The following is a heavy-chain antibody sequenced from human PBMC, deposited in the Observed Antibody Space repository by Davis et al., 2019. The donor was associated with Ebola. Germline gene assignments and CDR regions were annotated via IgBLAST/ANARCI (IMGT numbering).Heavy chain of an antibody. CDR2: INAGNGDT. CDR3: ARVLVVVVAKNYYYGMDV. D-gene: IGHD2-15*01. V-gene: IGHV1-3*01. J-gene: IGHJ6*02. Sequence: AASVKVSCKASGYIFTSYAIHWVRQAPGQRLEWMGWINAGNGDTKYSQKFRGRVTITRDTSASTAYMELSSLRSEDTAVYYCARVLVVVVAKNYYYGMDVWGQGTTVTVSS. CDR1: GYIFTSYA.